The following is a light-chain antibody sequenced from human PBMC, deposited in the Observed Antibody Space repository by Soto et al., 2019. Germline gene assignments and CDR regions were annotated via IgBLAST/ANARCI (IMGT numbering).Light chain of an antibody. CDR3: QQSYTAPSIT. CDR2: GVS. V-gene: IGKV1-39*01. J-gene: IGKJ5*01. CDR1: QSISSS. Sequence: DIHMTQSPSSLSASVGYRVTITCRSSQSISSSLNWYQQKSGKAPNLLIYGVSRLQGGVPSRFSGSGSGTDFTLSISSLQPEDFATYYCQQSYTAPSITFGQGTRLEIK.